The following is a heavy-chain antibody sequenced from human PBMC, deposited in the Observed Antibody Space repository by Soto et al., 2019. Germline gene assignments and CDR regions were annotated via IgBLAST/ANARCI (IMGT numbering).Heavy chain of an antibody. CDR1: GFTFSGSA. Sequence: EVQLVESGGGLVQPGGSLKLSCAASGFTFSGSAMHWVRQASGKGLEWVGRIRSKANSYATAYAASVKGRFTISRDDSKTTAYLQMNSLKTEDMAVYYCTRQNYYYYYMDVWGKGTTVTVSS. CDR3: TRQNYYYYYMDV. V-gene: IGHV3-73*01. J-gene: IGHJ6*03. CDR2: IRSKANSYAT.